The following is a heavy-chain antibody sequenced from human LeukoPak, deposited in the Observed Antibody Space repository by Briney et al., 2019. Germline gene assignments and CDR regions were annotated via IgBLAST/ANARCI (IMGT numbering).Heavy chain of an antibody. CDR2: ISYDGSNK. Sequence: PGGSLRLSCAASGFTFSSYGMHWVRQAPGKGLEWVAVISYDGSNKYYADSVKGRFTISRDNSKNTLYLQMNSLRAEDTAVYYCAKGARYFDWLLYGYFDYWGQGTLVTVSS. D-gene: IGHD3-9*01. CDR3: AKGARYFDWLLYGYFDY. CDR1: GFTFSSYG. J-gene: IGHJ4*02. V-gene: IGHV3-30*18.